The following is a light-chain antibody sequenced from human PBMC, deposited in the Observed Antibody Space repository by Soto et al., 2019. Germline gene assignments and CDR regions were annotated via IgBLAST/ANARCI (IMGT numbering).Light chain of an antibody. Sequence: QSALTQPASVSGSPGQSITISCTGTSSDVGGYNYGAWYQQHPGKAPKLMIYDVSNRPSGVSNRFSGSKSGNTASLTISGLQAEDEADYYCSSYTSSSTLVFGGGTKITV. J-gene: IGLJ2*01. CDR3: SSYTSSSTLV. CDR1: SSDVGGYNY. V-gene: IGLV2-14*01. CDR2: DVS.